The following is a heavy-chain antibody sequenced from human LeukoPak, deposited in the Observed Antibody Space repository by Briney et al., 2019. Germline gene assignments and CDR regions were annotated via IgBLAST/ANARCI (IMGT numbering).Heavy chain of an antibody. CDR1: GGSFSGYY. J-gene: IGHJ4*02. CDR3: ARGDPGIAAAVGF. D-gene: IGHD6-13*01. CDR2: INHSGIT. V-gene: IGHV4-34*01. Sequence: SETLSLTCVVYGGSFSGYYWSWIRQPPGKGLEYIGEINHSGITNYNPSLKSRVTISVDTSKNQFSLKLSSVTAADTAVYYCARGDPGIAAAVGFWGQETLVTVSS.